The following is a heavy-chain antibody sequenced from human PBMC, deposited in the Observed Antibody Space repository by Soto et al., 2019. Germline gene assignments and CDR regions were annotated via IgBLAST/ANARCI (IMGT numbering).Heavy chain of an antibody. CDR1: GGSISSGGYY. V-gene: IGHV4-31*03. CDR2: IYYSGST. CDR3: ARSILPAAMVY. Sequence: SETLSLTCTVSGGSISSGGYYWSWIRQHPGKGLEWIGYIYYSGSTYYNPSLKSRVTISVDTSKNQFSLKLSSVTAADTAVYYCARSILPAAMVYWGQGTLVTVSS. J-gene: IGHJ4*02. D-gene: IGHD2-2*01.